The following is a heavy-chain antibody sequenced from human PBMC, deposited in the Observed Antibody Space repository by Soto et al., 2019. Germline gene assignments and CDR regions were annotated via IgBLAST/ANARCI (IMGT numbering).Heavy chain of an antibody. CDR2: ISSSSSYI. J-gene: IGHJ6*02. CDR1: GFTFSSYS. V-gene: IGHV3-21*01. Sequence: PGGSLRLSCAASGFTFSSYSMNWVRQAPGKGQEWVSSISSSSSYIYYADSVKGRFTISRDNAKNSLYLQMNSLRAEDTAVYYCARGGYSYDYYYYGMDVWGQGTTVTVSS. CDR3: ARGGYSYDYYYYGMDV. D-gene: IGHD5-18*01.